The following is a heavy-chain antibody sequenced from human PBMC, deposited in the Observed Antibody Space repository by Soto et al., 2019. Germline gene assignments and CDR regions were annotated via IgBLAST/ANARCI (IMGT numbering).Heavy chain of an antibody. D-gene: IGHD2-15*01. CDR1: GLTFSSYG. Sequence: QVQLVESGGGVVQPGRSLRLSCAASGLTFSSYGMHWVRQAPGKGLEWVALISYDGSNKYYADSAKGRFTISRDNSKKMLCLQMHSLGAEDTGVYYCATSPGYLYCSGGTCYSNSDYMGVWGKGTTVTVSS. CDR3: ATSPGYLYCSGGTCYSNSDYMGV. CDR2: ISYDGSNK. V-gene: IGHV3-30*03. J-gene: IGHJ6*03.